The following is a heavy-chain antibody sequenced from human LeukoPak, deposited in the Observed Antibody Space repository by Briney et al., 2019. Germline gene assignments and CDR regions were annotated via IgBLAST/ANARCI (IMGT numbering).Heavy chain of an antibody. J-gene: IGHJ4*02. CDR2: IYYSGRT. Sequence: SATLSLTCTVSGRSISSGGYYWSWIPQHPGKGLEWIGYIYYSGRTYYSPSLKSRITISVDTSKNQFSLKLSSVTAADTAVYYCARVDTSIVATINFDYWGQGTLVTVSS. D-gene: IGHD5-12*01. V-gene: IGHV4-31*03. CDR1: GRSISSGGYY. CDR3: ARVDTSIVATINFDY.